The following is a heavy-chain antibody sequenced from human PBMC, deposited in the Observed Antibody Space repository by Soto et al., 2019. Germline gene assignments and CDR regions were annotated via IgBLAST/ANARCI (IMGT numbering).Heavy chain of an antibody. CDR1: GYTFTSYG. Sequence: SVKVSCKASGYTFTSYGISWGRQAPGQGLEWMGWISAYNGNTNYAQKHQGRVTMTTDTSTSTAYMELRSLRSDDTAVYYCARGLRSRCSGGSCYRRAHAFDIWGQGTMVTVSS. CDR3: ARGLRSRCSGGSCYRRAHAFDI. D-gene: IGHD2-15*01. CDR2: ISAYNGNT. V-gene: IGHV1-18*01. J-gene: IGHJ3*02.